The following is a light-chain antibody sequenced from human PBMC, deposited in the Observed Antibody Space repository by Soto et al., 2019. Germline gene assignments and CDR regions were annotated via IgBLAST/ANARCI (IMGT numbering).Light chain of an antibody. J-gene: IGLJ3*02. V-gene: IGLV2-14*03. Sequence: QSALTQPASVSGSPGQSITISCTGSNSDVGGYNYVSWYQQHPGKVPKLIIYDVTHRPSGVSDRLSGSKSGNTASLTISGLQADDEAYYYCSSYTSSDTLVFGGGTKLTVL. CDR3: SSYTSSDTLV. CDR1: NSDVGGYNY. CDR2: DVT.